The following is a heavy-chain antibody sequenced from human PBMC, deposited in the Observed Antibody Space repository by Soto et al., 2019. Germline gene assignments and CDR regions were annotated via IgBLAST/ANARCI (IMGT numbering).Heavy chain of an antibody. V-gene: IGHV3-23*01. CDR2: ITSGGST. CDR1: GFTFSCYA. CDR3: AKDLTMIRGVIYYGMDV. J-gene: IGHJ6*02. Sequence: EVQLLESGGGLVQPGGSLRLSCAASGFTFSCYAMNWVRQAPGKGLEWVSVITSGGSTYYADSVKGRFTISRDNSKNTLYLQMNSLRAEYTAVYYCAKDLTMIRGVIYYGMDVWGQGTTVTVSS. D-gene: IGHD3-10*01.